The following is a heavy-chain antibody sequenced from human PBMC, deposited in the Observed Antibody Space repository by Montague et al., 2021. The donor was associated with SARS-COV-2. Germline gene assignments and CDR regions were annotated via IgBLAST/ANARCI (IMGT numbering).Heavy chain of an antibody. CDR2: IHHGGST. J-gene: IGHJ6*03. V-gene: IGHV4-34*01. CDR3: ARLGDGVVPSPILGVGPYYSYYYMPV. CDR1: GGSFSTYS. Sequence: SETLSLTCAVHGGSFSTYSWNWIRQPPGKGLEWIGEIHHGGSTNYNPSLKSRVTISADTSKNQFSLKLTSVAAADTAVCYCARLGDGVVPSPILGVGPYYSYYYMPVWGKGTTVTVSS. D-gene: IGHD3-10*01.